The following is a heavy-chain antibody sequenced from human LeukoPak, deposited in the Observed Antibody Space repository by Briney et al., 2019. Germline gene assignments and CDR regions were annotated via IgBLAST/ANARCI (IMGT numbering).Heavy chain of an antibody. CDR3: AGRLNYYGSGSSPDDAFDI. CDR1: GFTFSSYD. Sequence: GGSLRLSCAASGFTFSSYDMHWVRQATGKGLEWVSAIGTAGDTYYPGSVKGRFTISRENAKNSLYLQMNSLRAGDTAVYYCAGRLNYYGSGSSPDDAFDIWGQGTMVTVSS. CDR2: IGTAGDT. V-gene: IGHV3-13*01. J-gene: IGHJ3*02. D-gene: IGHD3-10*01.